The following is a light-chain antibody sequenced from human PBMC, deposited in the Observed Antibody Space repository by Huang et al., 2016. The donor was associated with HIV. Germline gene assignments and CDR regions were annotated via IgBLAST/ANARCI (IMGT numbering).Light chain of an antibody. CDR3: QHYNNWPPIT. CDR2: GAS. Sequence: EIVMTQSPATLSVSPGERATLSCRASQSVSSNLAWYQQKPGQAPRLLIYGASIRATVLPARFSGSGSGTEFTLTISSLQSEDCAVYYCQHYNNWPPITFGQGTRLEIK. J-gene: IGKJ5*01. V-gene: IGKV3-15*01. CDR1: QSVSSN.